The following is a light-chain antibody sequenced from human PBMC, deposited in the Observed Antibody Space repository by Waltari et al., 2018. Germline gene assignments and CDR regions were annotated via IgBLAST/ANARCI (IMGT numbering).Light chain of an antibody. Sequence: HSALTQPPSASGSPGQSVTIARTATSRDAGHDHYVSWYQQHPGTAPKLMIYEVSKRPSGVPARLSGSKSGNTASLTVSGLQAEDEADYYCSSYAGSNNVVFGGGTKLTVL. J-gene: IGLJ2*01. V-gene: IGLV2-8*01. CDR1: SRDAGHDHY. CDR2: EVS. CDR3: SSYAGSNNVV.